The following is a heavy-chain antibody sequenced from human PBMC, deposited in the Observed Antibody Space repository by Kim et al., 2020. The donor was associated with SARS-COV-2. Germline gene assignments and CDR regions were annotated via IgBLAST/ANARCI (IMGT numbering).Heavy chain of an antibody. D-gene: IGHD1-1*01. V-gene: IGHV3-48*02. Sequence: GGSLRLSCAASGFTFSSYGFHWVRQAPGKGLEWISSITTISSAIYYADSVKGRFTISRDNAKDSLYLQISSLRDEDTAVYYCARGKNWPPDFEIWGQGTMGTVSS. CDR3: ARGKNWPPDFEI. CDR1: GFTFSSYG. CDR2: ITTISSAI. J-gene: IGHJ3*02.